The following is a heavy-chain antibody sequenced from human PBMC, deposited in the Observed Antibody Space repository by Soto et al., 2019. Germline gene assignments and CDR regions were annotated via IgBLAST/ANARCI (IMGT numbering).Heavy chain of an antibody. V-gene: IGHV3-13*01. CDR3: ARDPIYCSGGSCYYYGMDV. J-gene: IGHJ6*02. Sequence: LRLSCAASGFTFSSYDMHWVRQATGKGLEWVSAIGTAGDTYYPGSVKGRFTISRENAKNSLYLQMNSLRAGDTAVYYCARDPIYCSGGSCYYYGMDVWGQGTTVTVSS. CDR1: GFTFSSYD. CDR2: IGTAGDT. D-gene: IGHD2-15*01.